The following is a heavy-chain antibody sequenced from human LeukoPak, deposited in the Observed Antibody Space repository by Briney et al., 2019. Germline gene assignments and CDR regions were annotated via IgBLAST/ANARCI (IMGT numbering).Heavy chain of an antibody. V-gene: IGHV1-8*01. Sequence: ASVKVSCKASGYTFTSYDINWVRQAPGQGLEWMGWMNPNSGNTGYAQKFQGRVTMTRNTSISTAYMELSSLRSEDTAVYYCARGLRYCSGGSCYKRYYYGMDVWGQGTTVTVSS. D-gene: IGHD2-15*01. CDR1: GYTFTSYD. CDR3: ARGLRYCSGGSCYKRYYYGMDV. J-gene: IGHJ6*02. CDR2: MNPNSGNT.